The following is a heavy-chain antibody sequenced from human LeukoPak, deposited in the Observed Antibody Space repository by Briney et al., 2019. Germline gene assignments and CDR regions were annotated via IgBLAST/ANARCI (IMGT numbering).Heavy chain of an antibody. V-gene: IGHV3-30*01. CDR1: GFTFSNYA. D-gene: IGHD1-7*01. CDR2: ISYDGSNK. J-gene: IGHJ4*02. CDR3: ARSITGTTDFDY. Sequence: GGSLRLSCAASGFTFSNYAMHWVRQAPGKGLEWVAVISYDGSNKDYADSVKGRFTISRDNSKNTLYLQMNSLRPEDTAVYYCARSITGTTDFDYCGQGTLVTVSP.